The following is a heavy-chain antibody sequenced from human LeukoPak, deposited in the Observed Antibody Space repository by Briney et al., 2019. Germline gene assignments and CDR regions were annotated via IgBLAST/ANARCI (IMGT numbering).Heavy chain of an antibody. CDR1: GYTLTELS. V-gene: IGHV1-18*01. D-gene: IGHD6-19*01. CDR3: ARDRYSSGYTGD. CDR2: ISAYTGNT. Sequence: GASVKVSCKVSGYTLTELSMHWVRQAPGQGLEWMGWISAYTGNTNYAQKLQGRVTMTTDTSTSTAYMELRSLRSDDTAVYYCARDRYSSGYTGDWGQGTLVTVSS. J-gene: IGHJ4*02.